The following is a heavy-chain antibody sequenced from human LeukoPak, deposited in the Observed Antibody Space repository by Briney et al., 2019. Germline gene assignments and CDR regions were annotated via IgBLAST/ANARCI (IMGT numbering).Heavy chain of an antibody. V-gene: IGHV1-18*01. CDR1: GYTFTRYG. CDR2: ISAYNGNT. CDR3: ARRVTVTNFDY. Sequence: ASVKVSCKASGYTFTRYGISWVRQAPGHGLEWMGWISAYNGNTNYAQKLQGRVTMTTDTSTSTAYMELRSLRSDDTAVYYCARRVTVTNFDYWGQGTLVTVSS. D-gene: IGHD4-17*01. J-gene: IGHJ4*02.